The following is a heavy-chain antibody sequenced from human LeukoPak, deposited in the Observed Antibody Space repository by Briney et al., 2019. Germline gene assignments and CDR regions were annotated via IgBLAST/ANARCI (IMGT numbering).Heavy chain of an antibody. D-gene: IGHD6-13*01. CDR3: ARTGIAAAGTTFFGY. CDR1: GFTFDDYA. V-gene: IGHV3-9*01. Sequence: PGGSLRLSCAASGFTFDDYAMHWVRQAPGKGLEWVSGISWNSGSIGYADSVKGRFTISRDNAKNSLYLQMNSLRAEDTALYYCARTGIAAAGTTFFGYWGQGTLVTVSS. J-gene: IGHJ4*02. CDR2: ISWNSGSI.